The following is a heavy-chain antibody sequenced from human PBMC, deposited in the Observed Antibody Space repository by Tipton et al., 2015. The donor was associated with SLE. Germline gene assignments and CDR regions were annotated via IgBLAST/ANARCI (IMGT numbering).Heavy chain of an antibody. CDR1: GGSISSGGYY. CDR2: LSYSGNT. D-gene: IGHD4-17*01. Sequence: GLVKPSETLSLTCSVSGGSISSGGYYWGWVRQPPGKRLEWIGTLSYSGNTDYNPSLKSRVTISVDTSKNHFSLILSSVTAADTAVYYCARRGGDYIWYFDLWGRGTLVTVSS. J-gene: IGHJ2*01. V-gene: IGHV4-39*07. CDR3: ARRGGDYIWYFDL.